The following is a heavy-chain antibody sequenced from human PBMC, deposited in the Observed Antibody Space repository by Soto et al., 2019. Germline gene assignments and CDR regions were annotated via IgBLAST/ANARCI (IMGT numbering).Heavy chain of an antibody. V-gene: IGHV1-69*13. D-gene: IGHD3-22*01. CDR2: IIPLSGTS. Sequence: SLKVSCKASGGTFSIFAVTWVRQAPGQGLECLGGIIPLSGTSDSTPKFQGRVTITADESTGTAYMELTSLRTEDTALYYCATGLVYDSSGYFLNWFDSWGQGTLVTVSS. CDR1: GGTFSIFA. CDR3: ATGLVYDSSGYFLNWFDS. J-gene: IGHJ5*01.